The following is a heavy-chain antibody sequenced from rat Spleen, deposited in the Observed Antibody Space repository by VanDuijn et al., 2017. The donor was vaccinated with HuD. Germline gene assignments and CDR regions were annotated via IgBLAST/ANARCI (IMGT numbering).Heavy chain of an antibody. CDR2: ISYDGSTP. V-gene: IGHV5-7*01. Sequence: EVQVVAAGGGIVQPGRSMKLSCACLGYTFSNFDMVWVRQAPTKGLKWVASISYDGSTPYYRDSVKGRFTISRDNAKSTLYLQMDSLRSEDTATYYCTRGYYFDYWGQGVMVTVSS. CDR3: TRGYYFDY. J-gene: IGHJ2*01. CDR1: GYTFSNFD.